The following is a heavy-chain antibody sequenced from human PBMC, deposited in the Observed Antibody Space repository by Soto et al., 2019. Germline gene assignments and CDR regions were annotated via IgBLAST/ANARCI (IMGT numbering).Heavy chain of an antibody. CDR3: AKTAAPRGAYYFAC. V-gene: IGHV3-23*01. J-gene: IGHJ4*02. CDR1: GFTFSNYS. Sequence: EVQLLDSGGGLVQPCGSLRLSCAASGFTFSNYSMSWVRQAPGKGLEWVSSISGSGSTTYYTDSVKGRFTISRDNSKSTLSLQMDSLRAEDTAIYYCAKTAAPRGAYYFACWGQGNMLNVSS. D-gene: IGHD2-2*01. CDR2: ISGSGSTT.